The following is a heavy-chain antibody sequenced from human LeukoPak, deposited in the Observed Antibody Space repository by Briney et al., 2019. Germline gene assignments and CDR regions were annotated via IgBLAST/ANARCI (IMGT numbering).Heavy chain of an antibody. D-gene: IGHD3-3*01. CDR2: IIPIFGTA. J-gene: IGHJ4*02. CDR1: GGTFSSYA. CDR3: ARVTNDYDFWGGSIFYYFDY. Sequence: ASVKVSCKASGGTFSSYAISWVRQAPGQGLEWMGGIIPIFGTANYAQKFQGRVTITADESTSTAYMELSSLRSEDTAVYYCARVTNDYDFWGGSIFYYFDYWGQGTLVTVSS. V-gene: IGHV1-69*01.